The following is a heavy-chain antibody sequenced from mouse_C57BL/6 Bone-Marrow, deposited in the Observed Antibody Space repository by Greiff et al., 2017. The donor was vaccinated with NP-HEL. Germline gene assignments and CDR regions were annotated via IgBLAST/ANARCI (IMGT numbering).Heavy chain of an antibody. D-gene: IGHD1-1*01. Sequence: QVQLQQPGAELVKPGASVKMSCKASGYTFTSYWITWVKQRPGQGLEWIGDIYPGSGSTNYNEKFKSKATLTVDKSSSPAYMQLSSLTSEDSAVYYCAAYDGSSYDAMDYWGQGTSVTVSS. CDR1: GYTFTSYW. J-gene: IGHJ4*01. CDR2: IYPGSGST. CDR3: AAYDGSSYDAMDY. V-gene: IGHV1-55*01.